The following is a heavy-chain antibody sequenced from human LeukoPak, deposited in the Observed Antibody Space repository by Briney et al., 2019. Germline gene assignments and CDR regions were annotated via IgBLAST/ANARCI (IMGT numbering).Heavy chain of an antibody. J-gene: IGHJ5*02. CDR3: ARDSDYGSGSLLDL. V-gene: IGHV4-39*07. CDR2: IYYSGST. CDR1: GGSISSSSYY. D-gene: IGHD3-10*01. Sequence: SETLSLTCTVSGGSISSSSYYWGWIRQPPGKGLEWIGSIYYSGSTNYNPSLKSRVTISVDTSKNQFSLKLSSVTAADTAVYYCARDSDYGSGSLLDLWGQGTLVTVSS.